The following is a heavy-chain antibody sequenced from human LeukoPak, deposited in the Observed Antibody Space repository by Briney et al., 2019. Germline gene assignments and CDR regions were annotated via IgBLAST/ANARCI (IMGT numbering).Heavy chain of an antibody. CDR3: ARDLGTAMVRYYFDY. V-gene: IGHV1-2*02. Sequence: XGXXXXXXINPNSGGTNYAQKFQGRVTMTRDTSISTAYMELSRLRSDDTAVYYCARDLGTAMVRYYFDYWGQGTLVTVSS. D-gene: IGHD5-18*01. CDR2: INPNSGGT. J-gene: IGHJ4*02.